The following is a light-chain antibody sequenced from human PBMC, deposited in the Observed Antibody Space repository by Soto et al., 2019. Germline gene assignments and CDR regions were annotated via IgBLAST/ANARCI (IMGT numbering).Light chain of an antibody. V-gene: IGKV1-39*01. CDR2: AAS. J-gene: IGKJ3*01. CDR3: QQYGT. Sequence: DIQMTQSPSSLSASVGDRVTITCRASQSISSYLNWYQQKPGKAPKLLIYAASSWQSGVPSRFSGSGSGTEFTLTISSLQPDDFATYYCQQYGTFGPGTKVDIK. CDR1: QSISSY.